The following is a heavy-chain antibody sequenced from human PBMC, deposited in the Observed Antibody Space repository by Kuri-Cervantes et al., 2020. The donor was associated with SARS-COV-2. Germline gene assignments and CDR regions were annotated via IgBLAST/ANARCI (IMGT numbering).Heavy chain of an antibody. CDR2: INHSGST. Sequence: SQTLSLTCAVYGGSFSGYYWSWIRQPPGKGLEWIGEINHSGSTNYNPSLKSRVTISVDTSKNQFSLKLSSVTAADTAVYYCAAIWLLYIDAFDIWGQGTMVTVSS. J-gene: IGHJ3*02. CDR1: GGSFSGYY. CDR3: AAIWLLYIDAFDI. V-gene: IGHV4-34*01. D-gene: IGHD3/OR15-3a*01.